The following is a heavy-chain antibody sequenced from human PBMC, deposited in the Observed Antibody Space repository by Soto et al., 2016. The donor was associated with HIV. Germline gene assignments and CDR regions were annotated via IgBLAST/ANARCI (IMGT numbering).Heavy chain of an antibody. Sequence: QVQLVQSGAEVKKPGSSVKVSCKASGGTFSSYAIGWVRQAPGQGLEWMGGIIPFFGTANYAQKFQGRVTITADESTSTAYMELSSLRSEDTAVYYCARDPLXCSSTSCRTNNWFDPGAREPWSPSPQ. CDR3: ARDPLXCSSTSCRTNNWFDP. CDR2: IIPFFGTA. CDR1: GGTFSSYA. V-gene: IGHV1-69*01. D-gene: IGHD2-2*01. J-gene: IGHJ5*02.